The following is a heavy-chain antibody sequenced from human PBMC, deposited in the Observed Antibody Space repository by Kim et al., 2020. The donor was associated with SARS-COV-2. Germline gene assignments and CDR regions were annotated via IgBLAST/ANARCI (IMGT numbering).Heavy chain of an antibody. CDR3: AKDSVVQGPLDY. Sequence: GGSLRLSCAASGFTFSSYDMHWVRQAPGKGLEWVAVIWYDGRNKYYADSVKGRFIISRDNSKNTLYLQMNSLRAEDTAVYYCAKDSVVQGPLDYWGQGTL. J-gene: IGHJ4*02. CDR2: IWYDGRNK. D-gene: IGHD3-10*01. CDR1: GFTFSSYD. V-gene: IGHV3-33*06.